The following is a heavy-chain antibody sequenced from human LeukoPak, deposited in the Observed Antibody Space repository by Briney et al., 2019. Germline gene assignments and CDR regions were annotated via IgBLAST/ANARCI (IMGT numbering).Heavy chain of an antibody. J-gene: IGHJ4*02. Sequence: GASVKVSCKASGYTFTAYYMHWVRQAPGRGLEWMGWINPNSGGTNYAQKFQGRVTMTRDTSISTAYMELSRLRSDDTAVYYCARGPHWDPHFDYWGQGTLVTVSS. CDR1: GYTFTAYY. V-gene: IGHV1-2*02. CDR3: ARGPHWDPHFDY. CDR2: INPNSGGT. D-gene: IGHD7-27*01.